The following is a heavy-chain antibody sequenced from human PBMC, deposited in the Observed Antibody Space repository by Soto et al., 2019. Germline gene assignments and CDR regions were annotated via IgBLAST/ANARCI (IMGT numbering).Heavy chain of an antibody. V-gene: IGHV4-4*02. CDR1: GGSISSSNW. Sequence: PSETLSLTCAVSGGSISSSNWCSWVRQPPGKGLEWIGEIYQSGSTNYNPSLKSRVSISVDKSKNQFSLKLSSLTAADTAVYYCARATGYYYGMDVWGQGTTVTVSS. D-gene: IGHD4-17*01. CDR3: ARATGYYYGMDV. J-gene: IGHJ6*02. CDR2: IYQSGST.